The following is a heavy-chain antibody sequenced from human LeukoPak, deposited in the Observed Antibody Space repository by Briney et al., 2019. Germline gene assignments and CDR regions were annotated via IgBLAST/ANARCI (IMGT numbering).Heavy chain of an antibody. D-gene: IGHD5-18*01. CDR3: ARLQNRGFDYGYDDAFDV. Sequence: PSETLSLTCIVSHGSISRYYWSWIRQPPGKGLEWIGHIYYSGSTEYSPSPKSRVTISVDTSENQVSLKVTSVTAADTAVYYCARLQNRGFDYGYDDAFDVWDQGTMVTVSS. V-gene: IGHV4-59*08. CDR1: HGSISRYY. CDR2: IYYSGST. J-gene: IGHJ3*01.